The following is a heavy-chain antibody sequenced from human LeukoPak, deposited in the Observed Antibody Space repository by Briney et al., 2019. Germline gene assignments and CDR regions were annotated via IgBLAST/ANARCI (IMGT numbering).Heavy chain of an antibody. Sequence: SETLSLTCTVSGGSISSYYWSWIRQPPGKGLEWIGYIYYTGSTYYNPSLKSRVTISVDTSKNQFSLRLSSVTAADTAVYYCARERWEGGSFVMGFDYWGQGALVTVSS. CDR3: ARERWEGGSFVMGFDY. J-gene: IGHJ4*02. D-gene: IGHD1-26*01. CDR2: IYYTGST. CDR1: GGSISSYY. V-gene: IGHV4-59*01.